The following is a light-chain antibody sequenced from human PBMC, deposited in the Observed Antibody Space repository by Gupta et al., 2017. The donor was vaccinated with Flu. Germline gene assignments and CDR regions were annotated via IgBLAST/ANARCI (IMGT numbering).Light chain of an antibody. CDR2: GAP. CDR1: QSVSSN. V-gene: IGKV3-15*01. Sequence: ERDTLSCRASQSVSSNLAWYQQKPGQAPRLLIYGAPTRATGIPARFSGSGSGTEFTLTISSLQSEDFAVYYCQQYNNWPPWTFGQGTKVEIK. J-gene: IGKJ1*01. CDR3: QQYNNWPPWT.